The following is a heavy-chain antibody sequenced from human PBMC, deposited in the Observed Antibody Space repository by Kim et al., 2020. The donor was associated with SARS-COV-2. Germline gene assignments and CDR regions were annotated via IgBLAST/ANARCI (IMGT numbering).Heavy chain of an antibody. CDR2: ISFDGRNK. CDR3: ARGNYYESMTLSDYYNGMDV. CDR1: GLNFDNSA. V-gene: IGHV3-30*03. J-gene: IGHJ6*02. D-gene: IGHD3-22*01. Sequence: GGYLRLSCTASGLNFDNSAMNWVRQTPGKGLEWVAVISFDGRNKDYADSVKGRFTISRDNSRSTLYLEMNSLRVEDTALYYCARGNYYESMTLSDYYNGMDVWGQGTTVTVSS.